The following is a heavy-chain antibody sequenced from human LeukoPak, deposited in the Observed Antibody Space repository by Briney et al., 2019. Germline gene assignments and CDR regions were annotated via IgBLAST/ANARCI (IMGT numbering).Heavy chain of an antibody. CDR3: AKETDYDFWSGYSDY. D-gene: IGHD3-3*01. V-gene: IGHV4-39*07. CDR2: IYYSGST. CDR1: GGSISSSSYY. Sequence: SETLSLTCTVSGGSISSSSYYWGWIRQPPGKGLEWIGSIYYSGSTYYNPSLKSRVTISVDTSKNQFSLKLSSVTAADTAVYYCAKETDYDFWSGYSDYWGQGTLVTVSS. J-gene: IGHJ4*02.